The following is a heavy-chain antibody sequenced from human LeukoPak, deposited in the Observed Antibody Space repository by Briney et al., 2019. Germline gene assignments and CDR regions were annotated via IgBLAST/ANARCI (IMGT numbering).Heavy chain of an antibody. CDR1: GYTFTSYG. J-gene: IGHJ4*02. D-gene: IGHD3-10*01. CDR2: ISAYNGNT. Sequence: ASVKVSCKASGYTFTSYGISWVRHTPGQGLERMGWISAYNGNTNYAQKLQGRVTMTTDTSTSTAYMELRSLRSDGTAVYYCARDPPTIYGSGSHIDYWGQGTLVTVSS. CDR3: ARDPPTIYGSGSHIDY. V-gene: IGHV1-18*01.